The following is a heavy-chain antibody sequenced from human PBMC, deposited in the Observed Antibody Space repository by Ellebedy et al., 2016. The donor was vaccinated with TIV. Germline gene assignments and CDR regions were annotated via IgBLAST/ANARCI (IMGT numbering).Heavy chain of an antibody. CDR3: AREGYYMDV. CDR2: IYYSGST. Sequence: SETLSLXCTVSGGSISSYYWSWIRQPPGKGLEWIGYIYYSGSTNYNPSLKSRVTISVDTSKNQFSLKLSSVTAADTAVYYCAREGYYMDVWGKGTTVTVSS. V-gene: IGHV4-59*01. CDR1: GGSISSYY. J-gene: IGHJ6*03.